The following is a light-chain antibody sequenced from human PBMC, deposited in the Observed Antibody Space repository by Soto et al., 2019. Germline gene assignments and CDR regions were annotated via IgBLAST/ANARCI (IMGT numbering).Light chain of an antibody. V-gene: IGKV3-15*01. J-gene: IGKJ4*01. CDR1: QGVGTK. CDR2: DAS. Sequence: EIVMTQSPATLSVSPGARATLSCRASQGVGTKLAWYQQRPGQGPRLLIYDASSRATGIPARFSGSGSVTEFTLIISSLQSEDVAVYYCQHYYNWPPISFGGGTKVEIK. CDR3: QHYYNWPPIS.